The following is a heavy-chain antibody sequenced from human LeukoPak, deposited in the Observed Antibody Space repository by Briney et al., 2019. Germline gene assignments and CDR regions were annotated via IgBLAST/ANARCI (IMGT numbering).Heavy chain of an antibody. V-gene: IGHV1-2*02. CDR2: INPNSGDT. J-gene: IGHJ4*02. CDR3: ARDYDFWSGSLIDY. D-gene: IGHD3-3*01. CDR1: GYTFTGYY. Sequence: GASAKVSCKASGYTFTGYYVHGVRQAPGQGLEGMGWINPNSGDTHYAQKFQGRVTMTRDTSISTAYMELSSLTFDDTAVYYCARDYDFWSGSLIDYWGQGTLVTVAS.